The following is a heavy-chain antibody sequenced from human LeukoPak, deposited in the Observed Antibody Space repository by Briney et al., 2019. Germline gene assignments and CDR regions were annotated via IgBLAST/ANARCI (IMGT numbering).Heavy chain of an antibody. J-gene: IGHJ1*01. CDR3: ARDWPTIAAAGTTPEYFQH. V-gene: IGHV3-21*01. CDR1: GFTFSSYS. D-gene: IGHD6-13*01. Sequence: GGSLRLSCAASGFTFSSYSMNWVRQAPGQGLELVSSISNSSRYIYYADSVKGRFTISRDNAKNSLYLQMNSLRAEDRAVYYCARDWPTIAAAGTTPEYFQHWGQGTLVTVSS. CDR2: ISNSSRYI.